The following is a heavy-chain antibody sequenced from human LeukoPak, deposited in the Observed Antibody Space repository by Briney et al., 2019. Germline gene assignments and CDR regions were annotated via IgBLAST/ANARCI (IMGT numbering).Heavy chain of an antibody. CDR3: ARDLGVGAYLLFDYITSGLDS. CDR2: ISYDGSNK. J-gene: IGHJ4*02. V-gene: IGHV3-30-3*01. D-gene: IGHD2/OR15-2a*01. CDR1: GFTFSSYA. Sequence: GGSLRLSCAASGFTFSSYAMHWVRQAPGKGLEWVAVISYDGSNKYYADSVKGRFTISRDNSKNTLYLQMNSLRAEDTAVYYCARDLGVGAYLLFDYITSGLDSWGQGTLVTVSS.